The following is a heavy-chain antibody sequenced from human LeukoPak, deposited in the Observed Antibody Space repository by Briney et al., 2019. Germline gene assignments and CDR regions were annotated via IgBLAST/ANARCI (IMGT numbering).Heavy chain of an antibody. CDR2: INPNGGAT. D-gene: IGHD3-3*01. J-gene: IGHJ5*02. Sequence: ASVKVSCTASGYIFTGYYIHWLRQAPGQGPVYLGWINPNGGATKYTQKFQGRVTLTRDTSTNTVYMELSSLRSDDTAVYYCARLAFYDFWSGYLDAWGQGTLVTVSS. CDR1: GYIFTGYY. V-gene: IGHV1-2*02. CDR3: ARLAFYDFWSGYLDA.